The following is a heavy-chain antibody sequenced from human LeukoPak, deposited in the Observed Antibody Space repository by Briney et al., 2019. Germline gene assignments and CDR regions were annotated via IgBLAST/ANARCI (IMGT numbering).Heavy chain of an antibody. CDR1: GFTFSSYW. J-gene: IGHJ4*02. Sequence: GGSLRLSCAASGFTFSSYWMSWVRQAPGKGLEWVANIKQDGSEKYYVDSVKGRFTISRDNAKNSLYLQMNSLRAEDTAVYYCARDKMDYDFWSGYQSGYYFDYWGQGTLVTVSS. D-gene: IGHD3-3*01. CDR3: ARDKMDYDFWSGYQSGYYFDY. V-gene: IGHV3-7*03. CDR2: IKQDGSEK.